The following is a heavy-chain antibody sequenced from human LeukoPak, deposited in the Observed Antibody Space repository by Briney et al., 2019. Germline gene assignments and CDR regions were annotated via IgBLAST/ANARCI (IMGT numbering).Heavy chain of an antibody. CDR1: GFTFSSYG. J-gene: IGHJ4*02. CDR2: ISYDGSNK. V-gene: IGHV3-30*18. D-gene: IGHD3-3*01. Sequence: GGSLRLSCAASGFTFSSYGMHWVRQAPGKGLEWVSVISYDGSNKYYADSVKGRFTISRDNSKNTLYLQMNSLRAEDTAVYYCAKVAQVHQSGYYFDYWGQGTLVTVSS. CDR3: AKVAQVHQSGYYFDY.